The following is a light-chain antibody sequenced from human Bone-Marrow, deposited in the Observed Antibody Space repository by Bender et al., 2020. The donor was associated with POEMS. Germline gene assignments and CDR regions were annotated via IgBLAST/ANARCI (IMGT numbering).Light chain of an antibody. J-gene: IGLJ2*01. CDR2: EVN. CDR1: SGDIGSYDY. CDR3: QVWDSDSGQVV. V-gene: IGLV2-14*02. Sequence: QPALAQPASVSGSPGQSITISCVGNSGDIGSYDYVSWYQQHPGKVPKLLIFEVNKRPSGVSNRFSASNSGNTATLTISGVEVEDEADYYCQVWDSDSGQVVFGGGTKLTVL.